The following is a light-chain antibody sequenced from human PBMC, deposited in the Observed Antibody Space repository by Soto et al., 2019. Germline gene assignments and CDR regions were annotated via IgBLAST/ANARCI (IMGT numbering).Light chain of an antibody. CDR1: SSDVGGFNS. CDR2: EVS. J-gene: IGLJ1*01. Sequence: QSALTQPASVSGSPGQSITISCTGTSSDVGGFNSVSWYQHHPGNAPKLMIYEVSDRPSGVSNRFSGSKSGNTASLTISGLQAEDEADYYCSSYRGSDTYVFGTGTKVTVL. V-gene: IGLV2-14*01. CDR3: SSYRGSDTYV.